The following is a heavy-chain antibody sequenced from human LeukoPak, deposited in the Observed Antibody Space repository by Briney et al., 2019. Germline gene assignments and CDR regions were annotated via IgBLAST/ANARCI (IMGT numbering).Heavy chain of an antibody. CDR2: IRYDGSNK. D-gene: IGHD3-10*01. J-gene: IGHJ4*02. CDR3: AKDTNYYGSGSYNY. Sequence: QPGGSLRLSCAASGFSFSIYGMSWVRQAPGKGLEWVAFIRYDGSNKYYADSVKGRFTISRDNSKNTLYLQMNSLRAEDTALYYCAKDTNYYGSGSYNYWGQGTLVTVSS. V-gene: IGHV3-30*02. CDR1: GFSFSIYG.